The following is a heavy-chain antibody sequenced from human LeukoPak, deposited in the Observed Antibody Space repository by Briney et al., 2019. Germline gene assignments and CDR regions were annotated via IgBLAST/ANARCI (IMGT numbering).Heavy chain of an antibody. CDR2: ISGRSRPI. CDR3: ARDYSYGFLN. V-gene: IGHV3-48*01. D-gene: IGHD5-18*01. CDR1: GFTFSSYS. Sequence: GGSLRLSCAASGFTFSSYSMNWVRQAPGRGLEWVSYISGRSRPIYYADSVKGRFTISRDNAKNSLYLQMNSLRAEDTAVYYCARDYSYGFLNWGQGTLVTVSS. J-gene: IGHJ4*02.